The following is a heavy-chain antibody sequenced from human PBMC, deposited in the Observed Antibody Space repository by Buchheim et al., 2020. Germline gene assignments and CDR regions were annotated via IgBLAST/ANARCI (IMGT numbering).Heavy chain of an antibody. Sequence: QVQLQESGPGLVKPSETLSLTCTVSGGSISSYYWSWIRQPPGKGLEWIGYIYYSGSTNYNPSLKSRVTISVDTSKNQFSLKLSSVTAADTAVYYCARDHGTGSYDYWGQGTL. V-gene: IGHV4-59*12. D-gene: IGHD3-10*01. CDR1: GGSISSYY. CDR3: ARDHGTGSYDY. CDR2: IYYSGST. J-gene: IGHJ4*02.